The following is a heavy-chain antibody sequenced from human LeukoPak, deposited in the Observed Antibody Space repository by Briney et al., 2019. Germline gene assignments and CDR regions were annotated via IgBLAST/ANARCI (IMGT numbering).Heavy chain of an antibody. CDR1: GFTFNNYW. CDR2: IKQDGSVK. Sequence: GGSLRVSCAASGFTFNNYWMTWVRQAPGKGLEWVANIKQDGSVKYYVDSVKGRFTISRDNAKNSLYLQMNSLRAEDTAVYYCARDTSYYGDYGYFDYWGQGTLVTVSS. V-gene: IGHV3-7*01. J-gene: IGHJ4*02. CDR3: ARDTSYYGDYGYFDY. D-gene: IGHD4-17*01.